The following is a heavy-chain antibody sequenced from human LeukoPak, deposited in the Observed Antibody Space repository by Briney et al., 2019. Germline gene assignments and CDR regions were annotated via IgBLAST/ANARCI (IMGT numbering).Heavy chain of an antibody. D-gene: IGHD2/OR15-2a*01. Sequence: ASVTVSCKASGYTFIDSFIHWVQQAPGKGFEWMGLIDPEDGATEYAERFQGRVTITADSSTDTAYLELTSLRSDDTAVYFCAARMRFWGQGTRVTVSS. V-gene: IGHV1-69-2*01. CDR2: IDPEDGAT. CDR1: GYTFIDSF. CDR3: AARMRF. J-gene: IGHJ4*02.